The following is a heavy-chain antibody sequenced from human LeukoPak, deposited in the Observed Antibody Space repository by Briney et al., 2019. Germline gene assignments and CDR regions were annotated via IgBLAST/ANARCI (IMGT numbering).Heavy chain of an antibody. J-gene: IGHJ4*02. Sequence: ASVKVSCKASGYPFTIYGFTWVRQAPGQGLEWMGWISAYNGNTNYAQKLQGRVTMTIDTSTSTGYMELRSLRSDDTAVYNCARGGGRTGTRENDFWGQGTLVTVSS. CDR1: GYPFTIYG. CDR3: ARGGGRTGTRENDF. D-gene: IGHD7-27*01. CDR2: ISAYNGNT. V-gene: IGHV1-18*01.